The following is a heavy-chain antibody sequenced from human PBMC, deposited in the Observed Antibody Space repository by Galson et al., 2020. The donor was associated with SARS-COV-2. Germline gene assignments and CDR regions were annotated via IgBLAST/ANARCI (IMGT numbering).Heavy chain of an antibody. D-gene: IGHD5-12*01. Sequence: ETSETLSLTCTVSGGSISSYYWSWIRQPAGKGLEWIGRIYTSGSTNYNPSLKSRVTMSVDTSKNQFSLKLSSVTAADTAVYYCARAQRRARDGYGPYYFDYWGQGTLVTVSS. CDR3: ARAQRRARDGYGPYYFDY. CDR2: IYTSGST. V-gene: IGHV4-4*07. CDR1: GGSISSYY. J-gene: IGHJ4*02.